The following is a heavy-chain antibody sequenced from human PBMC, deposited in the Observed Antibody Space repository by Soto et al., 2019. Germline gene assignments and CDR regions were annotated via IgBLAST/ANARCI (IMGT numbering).Heavy chain of an antibody. J-gene: IGHJ6*01. CDR2: INHSGST. Sequence: SETLSVTCAFYGGSFSVYYWGWIRQPPGKGLDWTAEINHSGSTNYNPSLKSRVTISVDTSKNQFSLKLSSVTAAETAVYYCARGGWYCSRGSCKRIHYYYGMDVWGQGTTVTVSS. D-gene: IGHD2-15*01. CDR3: ARGGWYCSRGSCKRIHYYYGMDV. CDR1: GGSFSVYY. V-gene: IGHV4-34*01.